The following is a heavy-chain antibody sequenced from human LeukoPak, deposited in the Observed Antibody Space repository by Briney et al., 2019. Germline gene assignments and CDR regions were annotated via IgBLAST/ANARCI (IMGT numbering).Heavy chain of an antibody. V-gene: IGHV3-48*02. CDR2: IGSNIGTI. D-gene: IGHD1-1*01. CDR3: ARVKSRGDNWNDGLDY. CDR1: GFTFSGYS. J-gene: IGHJ4*02. Sequence: GGSLRLSCAASGFTFSGYSMNWVRQAPGKGLEWLSYIGSNIGTIHYADSVKGRFTISRDNAKNSLYLQMNSLRDEDTAVYYCARVKSRGDNWNDGLDYWGQGTLVTVSS.